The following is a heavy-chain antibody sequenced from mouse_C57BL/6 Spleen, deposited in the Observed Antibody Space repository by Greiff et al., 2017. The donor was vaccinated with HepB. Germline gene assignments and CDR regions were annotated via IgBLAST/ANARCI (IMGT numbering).Heavy chain of an antibody. CDR1: GYTFTSYG. Sequence: VQLQQSGAELARPGASVKLSCKASGYTFTSYGISWVKQRTGQGLEWIGEIYPRSGNTYYNEKFKGKATLTADKSSSTAYMELRSLTSEDSAVYFCARSTMVTTGDYYAMDYWGQGTSVTVSS. V-gene: IGHV1-81*01. CDR3: ARSTMVTTGDYYAMDY. CDR2: IYPRSGNT. D-gene: IGHD2-2*01. J-gene: IGHJ4*01.